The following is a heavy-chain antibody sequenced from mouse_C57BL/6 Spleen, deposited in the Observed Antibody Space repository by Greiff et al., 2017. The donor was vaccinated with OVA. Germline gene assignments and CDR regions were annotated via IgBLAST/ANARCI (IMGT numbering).Heavy chain of an antibody. Sequence: EVQLQQSGPELVKPGASVKISCKASGYSFTDYNMNWVKQSNGKSLEWIGVINPNYGTTSYNQKFKGKATLTVDQSSSTAYMQLNSLTSEDSAVYYGASLYYSNSWYFDVWGTGTTVTVSS. V-gene: IGHV1-39*01. J-gene: IGHJ1*03. CDR3: ASLYYSNSWYFDV. CDR2: INPNYGTT. CDR1: GYSFTDYN. D-gene: IGHD2-5*01.